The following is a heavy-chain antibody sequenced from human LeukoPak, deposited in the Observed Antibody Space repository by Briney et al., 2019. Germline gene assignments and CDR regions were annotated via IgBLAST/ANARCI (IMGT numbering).Heavy chain of an antibody. D-gene: IGHD3-10*01. V-gene: IGHV3-23*01. CDR3: AKKQGSGSYYLDYYYYYSMDV. J-gene: IGHJ6*02. CDR1: GINFGRYA. CDR2: VSGSGGST. Sequence: GGSLRLSCAASGINFGRYAMSWVRQAPGKGLEWVSGVSGSGGSTYYADSVKGRFTFSRDNSKNTLYLQMNSLRVEDAAVYYCAKKQGSGSYYLDYYYYYSMDVWGQGTTVTVS.